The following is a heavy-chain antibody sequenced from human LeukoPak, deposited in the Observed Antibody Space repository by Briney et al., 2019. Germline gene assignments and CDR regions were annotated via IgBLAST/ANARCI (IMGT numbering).Heavy chain of an antibody. CDR3: ARGTKATILY. D-gene: IGHD5-12*01. Sequence: SETLSLTCTVSGGSISSYYWSWIRQPPGKGLEWIGYIYYSGSTNYNPSLKSRVTISVDTSKNQFSLKLSSVTTADTAVYYCARGTKATILYWGQGTLVTVSS. J-gene: IGHJ4*02. CDR1: GGSISSYY. CDR2: IYYSGST. V-gene: IGHV4-59*01.